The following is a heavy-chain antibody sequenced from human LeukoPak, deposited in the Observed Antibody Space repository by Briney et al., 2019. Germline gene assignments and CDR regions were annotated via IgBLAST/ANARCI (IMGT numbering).Heavy chain of an antibody. J-gene: IGHJ4*02. V-gene: IGHV3-7*01. CDR2: IKQDGSEK. D-gene: IGHD3-16*01. CDR1: GFTFSSNW. Sequence: GGSLRLSCAASGFTFSSNWMSWVRQAPGKGLEWVANIKQDGSEKYYVDSVKGRFTISRDNAKNSLYLQMNSLRAEDTALYYCASVRQLGYWGQGTLVTVSS. CDR3: ASVRQLGY.